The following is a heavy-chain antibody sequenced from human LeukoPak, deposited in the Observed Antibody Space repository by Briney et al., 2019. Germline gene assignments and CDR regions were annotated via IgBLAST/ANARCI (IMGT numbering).Heavy chain of an antibody. D-gene: IGHD3-10*01. J-gene: IGHJ4*02. Sequence: PSETLSLTCAVSGGSISSSSYYWGWIRQPPGKGLEWIGNIFYSGGTYYNPSLKSRVTISVDTSKNLFSLKLSSVTAADTAVYYCADMVRGVRRYFDYWGQGTLVTVSS. CDR1: GGSISSSSYY. CDR2: IFYSGGT. CDR3: ADMVRGVRRYFDY. V-gene: IGHV4-39*07.